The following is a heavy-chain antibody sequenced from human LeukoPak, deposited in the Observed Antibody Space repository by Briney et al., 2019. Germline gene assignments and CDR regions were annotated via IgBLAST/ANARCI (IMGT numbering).Heavy chain of an antibody. CDR2: ISGSGGST. CDR3: AKDAWDGYSQEGGFDY. J-gene: IGHJ4*02. D-gene: IGHD5-24*01. CDR1: GFTFSSYG. Sequence: GGSLRLSCAASGFTFSSYGMSWVRQAPGKGLEWVSAISGSGGSTYYADSVKGRFTISRDNSKNTLYLQMNSLRAEDTAVYYCAKDAWDGYSQEGGFDYWGQGTLVTVSS. V-gene: IGHV3-23*01.